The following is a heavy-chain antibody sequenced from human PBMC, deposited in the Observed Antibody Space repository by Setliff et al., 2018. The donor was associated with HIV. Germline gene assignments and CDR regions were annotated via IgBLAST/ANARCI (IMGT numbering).Heavy chain of an antibody. CDR3: ARGRVRTVTSMIKKRASYTWLDP. CDR1: GGSFSGDY. D-gene: IGHD3-16*01. V-gene: IGHV4-34*01. Sequence: PSETLSLTCAVYGGSFSGDYWVWIRQSPGKGLEWIGDISQTRSTNYDPSLKSRVTISLDTSKNQLSLKLTSVSAADTAVYYCARGRVRTVTSMIKKRASYTWLDPWGQGTLVTVSS. J-gene: IGHJ5*02. CDR2: ISQTRST.